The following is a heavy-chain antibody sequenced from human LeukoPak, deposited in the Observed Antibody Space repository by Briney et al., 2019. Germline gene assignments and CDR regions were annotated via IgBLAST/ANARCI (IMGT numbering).Heavy chain of an antibody. J-gene: IGHJ4*02. Sequence: PGGSLRLSCEASGFTFRSYSMNWVRQAPGKGLEWVSSITSSSTYTYYADSVKGRFTISRDNSKSTVYLQMNSLRAEDTAVYYCAKGPNYYGPTPDYWGQGTLVTVSS. CDR2: ITSSSTYT. D-gene: IGHD3-10*01. V-gene: IGHV3-21*04. CDR1: GFTFRSYS. CDR3: AKGPNYYGPTPDY.